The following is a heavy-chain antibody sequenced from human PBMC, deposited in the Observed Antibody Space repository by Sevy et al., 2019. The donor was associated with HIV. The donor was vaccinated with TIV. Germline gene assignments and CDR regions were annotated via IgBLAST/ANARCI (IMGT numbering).Heavy chain of an antibody. Sequence: SETLSLTCTVSGGSISSSSYYWGWIRQPPGKGLEWIGSIYYSGSTYYNPSLKSRVTISVDTSKNQFSLKLSSVTAADTAVYYCARHDPRDFWSGYYTFSARPYGMDVWGQGTTVTVSS. CDR2: IYYSGST. J-gene: IGHJ6*02. D-gene: IGHD3-3*01. V-gene: IGHV4-39*01. CDR3: ARHDPRDFWSGYYTFSARPYGMDV. CDR1: GGSISSSSYY.